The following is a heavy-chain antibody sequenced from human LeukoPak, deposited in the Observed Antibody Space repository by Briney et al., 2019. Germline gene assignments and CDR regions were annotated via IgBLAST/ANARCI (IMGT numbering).Heavy chain of an antibody. Sequence: GESLKISCKGSGYRFTSYSIGWVRQMPGKGLEWMGIIYPGDSDTRYSPSFQGQVTISADKSISTAYLQWSSLKASDTAMYYCARHVSHGARRGPVDYWGQGTLVTVSS. CDR1: GYRFTSYS. CDR2: IYPGDSDT. V-gene: IGHV5-51*01. CDR3: ARHVSHGARRGPVDY. J-gene: IGHJ4*02.